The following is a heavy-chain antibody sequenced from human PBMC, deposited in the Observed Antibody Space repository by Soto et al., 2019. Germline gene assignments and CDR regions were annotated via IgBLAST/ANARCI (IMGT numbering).Heavy chain of an antibody. Sequence: PSETLSLTCTVSGGSVSSGSYYWSWIRQPPGKGLEWIGYIYYSGSTNYNPSLKSRVTISVDTSKNQFSLKLSSVTAADTAVYYCAFLYYYDSSGYYHWGQGTLVIVSS. V-gene: IGHV4-61*01. CDR1: GGSVSSGSYY. CDR2: IYYSGST. D-gene: IGHD3-22*01. CDR3: AFLYYYDSSGYYH. J-gene: IGHJ5*02.